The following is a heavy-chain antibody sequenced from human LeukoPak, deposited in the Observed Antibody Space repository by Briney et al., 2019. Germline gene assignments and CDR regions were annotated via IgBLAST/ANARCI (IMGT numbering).Heavy chain of an antibody. Sequence: ASVKVSCKASGGTFSSYAISWVRQAPGQGLEWMGGIIPIFATTNYAQQFQGRVTITADESTSTAYMELSSLRSEDTAVYYCARDVLAVAVPYYWGQGTLVTVSS. D-gene: IGHD6-19*01. CDR2: IIPIFATT. CDR1: GGTFSSYA. CDR3: ARDVLAVAVPYY. J-gene: IGHJ4*02. V-gene: IGHV1-69*13.